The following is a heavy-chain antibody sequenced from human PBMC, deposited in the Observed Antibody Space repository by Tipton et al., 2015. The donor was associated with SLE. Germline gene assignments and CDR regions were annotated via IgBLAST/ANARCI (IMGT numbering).Heavy chain of an antibody. Sequence: TLSLTCTVSGGSISSGTYYWSWIRQPAGKGLESIGYIYISGSTNYNPSLKSRVTISVDTSKNQFSLRLSSVTAADTALYYCARMGYCVTAPCARDDAFHIWGQGTMVTVSS. CDR3: ARMGYCVTAPCARDDAFHI. D-gene: IGHD2-15*01. J-gene: IGHJ3*02. V-gene: IGHV4-61*10. CDR1: GGSISSGTYY. CDR2: IYISGST.